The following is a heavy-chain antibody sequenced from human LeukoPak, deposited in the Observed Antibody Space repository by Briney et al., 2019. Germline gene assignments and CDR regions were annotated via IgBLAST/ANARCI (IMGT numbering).Heavy chain of an antibody. V-gene: IGHV4-59*01. D-gene: IGHD5-12*01. CDR2: IYFSGHT. CDR3: ARGHGYSGHALAC. Sequence: PSETLSLTCTVSGTSINDYYWSWIRQPPGKRLEWIGYIYFSGHTNYSPPLKSRVTMSLDAPRDHFSLQLNSVTAADTAVYYCARGHGYSGHALACWGQGILVTVSS. J-gene: IGHJ4*02. CDR1: GTSINDYY.